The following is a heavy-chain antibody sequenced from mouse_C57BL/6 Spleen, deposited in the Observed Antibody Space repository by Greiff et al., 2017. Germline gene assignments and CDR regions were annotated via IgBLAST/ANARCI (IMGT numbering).Heavy chain of an antibody. V-gene: IGHV5-17*01. D-gene: IGHD1-1*01. CDR1: GFTFSDYG. J-gene: IGHJ4*01. CDR2: ISSGSSTI. Sequence: EVQGVESGGGLVKPGGSLKLSCAASGFTFSDYGMHWVRQAPEKGLEWVAYISSGSSTISYADTVKGRFTIARDNAKNTLFLQMTSLRSEDTAMYYCANYYGSSYYYAMDYWGQGTSVTVSS. CDR3: ANYYGSSYYYAMDY.